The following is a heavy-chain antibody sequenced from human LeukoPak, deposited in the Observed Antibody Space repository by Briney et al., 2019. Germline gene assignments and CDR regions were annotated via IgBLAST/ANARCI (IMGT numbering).Heavy chain of an antibody. CDR2: IYPGDSDT. J-gene: IGHJ3*02. Sequence: GESLKISCKGSGYSFTDYWIGWVRQMPGKGLEWMGIIYPGDSDTIYSPSFQGQVTISADRSISTAYLQWSSLKASDTAMYYCARRDIVVVPAAIGAFDIWGQGTMVTVSS. D-gene: IGHD2-2*01. CDR1: GYSFTDYW. CDR3: ARRDIVVVPAAIGAFDI. V-gene: IGHV5-51*03.